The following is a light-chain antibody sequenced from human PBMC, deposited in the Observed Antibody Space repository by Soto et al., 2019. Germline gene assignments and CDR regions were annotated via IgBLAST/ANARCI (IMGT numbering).Light chain of an antibody. CDR2: MGS. CDR3: MQALQAPHT. CDR1: QSLLNSNGRNS. V-gene: IGKV2-28*01. J-gene: IGKJ2*01. Sequence: DIVMTQSPLSLPVTPGEAASISCRSSQSLLNSNGRNSLDWYLQKPGQSPQLLIYMGSNRSSGVPDRFSGSVSGKDFTLKISIVEAEDVGVYHCMQALQAPHTFGRGTKLEIK.